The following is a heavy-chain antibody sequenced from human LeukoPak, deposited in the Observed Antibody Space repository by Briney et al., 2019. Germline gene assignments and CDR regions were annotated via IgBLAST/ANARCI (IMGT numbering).Heavy chain of an antibody. CDR2: IGGSGGST. Sequence: GWSLTLPCAASAFSFTTYCMSWLRLDPPTALDGASVIGGSGGSTFYADSVKGRFTVSRDNSKTTLYLKMNSLRAEDTAVYSCAGSSPELELLGTFDPGGQGPLFTVS. J-gene: IGHJ5*02. V-gene: IGHV3-23*01. CDR1: AFSFTTYC. CDR3: AGSSPELELLGTFDP. D-gene: IGHD1-7*01.